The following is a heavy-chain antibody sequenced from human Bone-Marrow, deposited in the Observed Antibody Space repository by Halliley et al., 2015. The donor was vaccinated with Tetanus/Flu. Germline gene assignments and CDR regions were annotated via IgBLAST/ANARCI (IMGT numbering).Heavy chain of an antibody. V-gene: IGHV3-11*03. Sequence: VSYISSASSYTSYADSVKGRFTISRDNAKNFLYLQMDSLTAEDTGVYYCATIRAMHYYYGLGVWGQGTTVSVS. J-gene: IGHJ6*02. CDR3: ATIRAMHYYYGLGV. D-gene: IGHD3-10*01. CDR2: ISSASSYT.